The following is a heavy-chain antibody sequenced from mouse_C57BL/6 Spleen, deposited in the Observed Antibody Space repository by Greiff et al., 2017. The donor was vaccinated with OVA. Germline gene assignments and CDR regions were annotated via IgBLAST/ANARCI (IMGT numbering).Heavy chain of an antibody. D-gene: IGHD1-1*01. Sequence: EVMLVESGPELVKPGASVKISCKASGYSFTGYYMHWVKQSSEKSLEWIGEINPSTGGTSYNQKFKGKATLTVDKSSSTAYMQLKSLTSEDSAVYYCALYGSSSHWYFDVWGTGTTVTVSS. CDR2: INPSTGGT. CDR1: GYSFTGYY. J-gene: IGHJ1*03. V-gene: IGHV1-43*01. CDR3: ALYGSSSHWYFDV.